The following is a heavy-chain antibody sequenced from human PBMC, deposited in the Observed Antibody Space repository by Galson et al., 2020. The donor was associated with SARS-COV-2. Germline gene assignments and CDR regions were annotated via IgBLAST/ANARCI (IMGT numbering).Heavy chain of an antibody. Sequence: SETLSLTCTVSGGSISSGTYYWVWIRQPPGKGLQWIGSIYFSGSTYYNPSLKSRVTISVDTSKNQFSLKLSSVTAADTAVYYCARESRWDLYFDHWGQGTLVTVSS. D-gene: IGHD1-26*01. CDR1: GGSISSGTYY. V-gene: IGHV4-39*02. CDR2: IYFSGST. J-gene: IGHJ4*02. CDR3: ARESRWDLYFDH.